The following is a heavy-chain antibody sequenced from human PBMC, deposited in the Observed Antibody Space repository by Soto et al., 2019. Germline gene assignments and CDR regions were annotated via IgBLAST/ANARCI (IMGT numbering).Heavy chain of an antibody. CDR3: ARDQSEDELHLGEFVRNK. J-gene: IGHJ4*02. D-gene: IGHD3-16*01. V-gene: IGHV3-7*01. Sequence: GGSLRLSCAASGFTFSSYWMSWVRQAPGKGLEWVANIKQDGSEKYYVDSVKGRFTISRDNAKNSLYLQMNSLRAEDTAVYYCARDQSEDELHLGEFVRNKWGQGTLVTVSS. CDR1: GFTFSSYW. CDR2: IKQDGSEK.